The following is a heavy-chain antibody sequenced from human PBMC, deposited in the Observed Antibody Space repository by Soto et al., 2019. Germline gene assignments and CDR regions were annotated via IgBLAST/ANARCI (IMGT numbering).Heavy chain of an antibody. CDR2: IYYSGST. CDR1: GGSISSYY. CDR3: AREGAARGYYCHGMDV. J-gene: IGHJ6*02. D-gene: IGHD3-16*01. Sequence: PSETLSLNCTVAGGSISSYYWSWIRQPPGKGLEWIGYIYYSGSTNYNPSLKSRVTISVDTSKNQFSLKLSSVTAADTAVYYCAREGAARGYYCHGMDVWGQGTTVTVSS. V-gene: IGHV4-59*01.